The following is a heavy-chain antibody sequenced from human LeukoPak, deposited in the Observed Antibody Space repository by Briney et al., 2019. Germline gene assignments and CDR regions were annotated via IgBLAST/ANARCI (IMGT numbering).Heavy chain of an antibody. V-gene: IGHV4-39*01. CDR3: ARRGVRAAFDY. D-gene: IGHD3-10*01. CDR1: GGSISSSSYY. CDR2: IYYSGST. Sequence: SETLSLTCTASGGSISSSSYYCGWIRQPPGKVLEWIGSIYYSGSTYYNPSRKSRLTISVDTSKHQFSLKLSSVTAADTAVYYCARRGVRAAFDYWGQGTLVTVSS. J-gene: IGHJ4*02.